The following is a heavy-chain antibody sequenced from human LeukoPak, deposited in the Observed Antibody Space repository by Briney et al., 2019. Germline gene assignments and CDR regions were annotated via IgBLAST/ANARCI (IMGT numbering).Heavy chain of an antibody. CDR1: GCTFSSYA. D-gene: IGHD5-18*01. CDR2: IIPFFGTA. J-gene: IGHJ3*02. CDR3: ARTRAMVTWMAFDI. V-gene: IGHV1-69*06. Sequence: ASVKVSCKASGCTFSSYAISWVRQAPGQGLEWMGGIIPFFGTANYEQKFRGRVTITADKSTGTAYMELSSLRSDDTAAYCCARTRAMVTWMAFDIWGQGTMVTVSS.